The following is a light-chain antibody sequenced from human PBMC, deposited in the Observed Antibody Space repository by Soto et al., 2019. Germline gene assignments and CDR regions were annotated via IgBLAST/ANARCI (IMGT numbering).Light chain of an antibody. J-gene: IGKJ1*01. V-gene: IGKV1-5*03. Sequence: DVQMAQSPSTLSASVGDRVTITCRASHSISTWLAWYQQKPGKAPKLLIYKASGLESGVPSRFSGSGSGTEFTLTTSSLQPDDFATYYCQQYNTYSWTFGQGTKVEIK. CDR3: QQYNTYSWT. CDR1: HSISTW. CDR2: KAS.